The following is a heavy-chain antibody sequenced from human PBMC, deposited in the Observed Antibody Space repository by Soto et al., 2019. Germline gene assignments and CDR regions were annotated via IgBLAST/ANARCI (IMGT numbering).Heavy chain of an antibody. J-gene: IGHJ4*02. CDR3: ARRPGGGGY. D-gene: IGHD3-10*01. V-gene: IGHV3-53*01. Sequence: EVQLVESGGGLIQPGGSLRLSCAVSGFTVSNNYMSWVRQAPGKGLEGVSVIYSGGYTAYGDSVKGRFTISRDNSKNTQSLQMTTLSPADSAVYYWARRPGGGGYWGQGTLVTVSS. CDR1: GFTVSNNY. CDR2: IYSGGYT.